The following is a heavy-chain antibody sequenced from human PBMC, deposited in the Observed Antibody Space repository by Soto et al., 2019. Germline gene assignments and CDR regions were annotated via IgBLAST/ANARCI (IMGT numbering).Heavy chain of an antibody. J-gene: IGHJ4*02. D-gene: IGHD6-19*01. CDR3: ASHLVMAGTRGFDH. CDR1: SGSVFSSNW. V-gene: IGHV4-4*02. CDR2: TRNSGGA. Sequence: QVQLQESGPGLVKPSGTLSLTCAVSSGSVFSSNWWSWVRLPPGKGLEWIGETRNSGGANYKPSLENRVTITIDRSRNHIFLELSSVTAADTAVYYCASHLVMAGTRGFDHWGLGTLVTVSS.